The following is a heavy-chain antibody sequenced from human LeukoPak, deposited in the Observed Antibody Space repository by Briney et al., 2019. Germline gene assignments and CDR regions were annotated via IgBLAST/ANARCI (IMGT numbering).Heavy chain of an antibody. Sequence: GGSLRLSCAASGLTLSSYGMHWVRQAPGKGLEWVAVISYDGSNKYYADSVKGRFTISRDNSKNTLYLQMNSLRAEDTAVYYCATQRGRWLFPYWGQGTLVTVSS. CDR3: ATQRGRWLFPY. CDR2: ISYDGSNK. J-gene: IGHJ4*02. CDR1: GLTLSSYG. V-gene: IGHV3-30*03. D-gene: IGHD3-9*01.